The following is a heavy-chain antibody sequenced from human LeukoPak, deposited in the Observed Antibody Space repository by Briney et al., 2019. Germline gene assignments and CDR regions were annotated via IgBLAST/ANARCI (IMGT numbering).Heavy chain of an antibody. Sequence: ASVKVSCKASGYTFTGYYMHWVRQAPGQGLEWMGWINPNSGGTNYAQKFQGRVTMTRDTSISTAYMELSRLRSDDTAVYYCARDQVGLVGAIDWFDPWGQGTLVTVSS. CDR2: INPNSGGT. CDR1: GYTFTGYY. CDR3: ARDQVGLVGAIDWFDP. D-gene: IGHD1-26*01. V-gene: IGHV1-2*02. J-gene: IGHJ5*02.